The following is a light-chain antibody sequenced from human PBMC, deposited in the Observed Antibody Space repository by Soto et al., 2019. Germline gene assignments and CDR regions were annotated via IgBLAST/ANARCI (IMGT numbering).Light chain of an antibody. Sequence: TQPASVCVCPGQSSTISCNGTMIDVGAYDFVSWYQQHPDKAPKLMIYEVRNRPSGVSNRFSGSKSVNTATLTISGLQAEDEADYYCSSYTTSSTRVFGTGTKATFL. CDR3: SSYTTSSTRV. J-gene: IGLJ1*01. CDR2: EVR. V-gene: IGLV2-14*03. CDR1: MIDVGAYDF.